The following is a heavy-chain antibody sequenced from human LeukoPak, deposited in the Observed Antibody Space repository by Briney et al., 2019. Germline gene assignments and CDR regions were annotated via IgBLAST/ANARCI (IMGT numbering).Heavy chain of an antibody. Sequence: ASVKVSCKASGYTFTSYGISWVRQAPGQGLEWVGWISAYNGNTNYAQKLQGRVTMTTDTSTSTAYMELRSLRSDDTAVYYCARMYSSGLPFPFDYWGQGTLVTVSS. J-gene: IGHJ4*02. V-gene: IGHV1-18*01. CDR3: ARMYSSGLPFPFDY. CDR1: GYTFTSYG. CDR2: ISAYNGNT. D-gene: IGHD6-19*01.